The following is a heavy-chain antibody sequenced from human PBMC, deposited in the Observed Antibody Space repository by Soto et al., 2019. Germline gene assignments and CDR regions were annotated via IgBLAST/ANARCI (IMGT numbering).Heavy chain of an antibody. CDR1: GFTFSSYA. CDR3: AKDEDIVVVEAATH. CDR2: ISGSGGST. D-gene: IGHD2-15*01. V-gene: IGHV3-23*01. Sequence: EVQLLESGGGLVQPGGSLRLSCAASGFTFSSYAMSWVRQAPGKGLEWVSAISGSGGSTYYADSVKGRFTIASDNSKNTLYLQMNSLRAEATAVYYCAKDEDIVVVEAATHWGQGTLVTVSS. J-gene: IGHJ4*02.